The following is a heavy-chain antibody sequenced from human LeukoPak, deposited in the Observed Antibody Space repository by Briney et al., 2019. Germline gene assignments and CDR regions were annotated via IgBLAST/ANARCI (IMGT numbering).Heavy chain of an antibody. V-gene: IGHV1-46*01. CDR3: ARDNSPIPETFVYRDPYDFYFDY. D-gene: IGHD4-23*01. CDR1: GYTFTSYY. J-gene: IGHJ4*02. CDR2: INPSGGST. Sequence: ASVKVSCKASGYTFTSYYIHWVRQAPGQGLEWMGIINPSGGSTSYGQKFQGRVTETRDMSTTTVYMELSSLRSEDTAVYYCARDNSPIPETFVYRDPYDFYFDYWGQGTLVTVSS.